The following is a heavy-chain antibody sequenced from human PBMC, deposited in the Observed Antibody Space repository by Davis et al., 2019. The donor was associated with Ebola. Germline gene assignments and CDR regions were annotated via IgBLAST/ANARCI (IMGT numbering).Heavy chain of an antibody. Sequence: ASVTVSCKASGYTFTSYGISWVRQAPGQGLEWMGWINAGNGNTNYAQKLQGRVTMTTDTSTSTAYMELRSLRSDDTAVYYCATTTSSSYGAPVTFDYWGQGTLVTVSS. V-gene: IGHV1-18*01. CDR2: INAGNGNT. J-gene: IGHJ4*02. D-gene: IGHD4-11*01. CDR1: GYTFTSYG. CDR3: ATTTSSSYGAPVTFDY.